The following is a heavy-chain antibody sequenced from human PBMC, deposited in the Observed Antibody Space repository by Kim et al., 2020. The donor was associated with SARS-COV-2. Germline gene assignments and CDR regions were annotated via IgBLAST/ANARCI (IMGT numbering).Heavy chain of an antibody. CDR1: GFTFSSYS. J-gene: IGHJ6*02. CDR3: ARDPGVTGYSYGQGYYYGMDV. Sequence: GGSLRLSCAASGFTFSSYSMNWVRQAPGKGLEWVSSISSSSSYIYYADSVKGRFTISRDNAKNSLYLQMNSLRAEDTAVYYCARDPGVTGYSYGQGYYYGMDVWGQGTTVTVSS. CDR2: ISSSSSYI. V-gene: IGHV3-21*01. D-gene: IGHD5-18*01.